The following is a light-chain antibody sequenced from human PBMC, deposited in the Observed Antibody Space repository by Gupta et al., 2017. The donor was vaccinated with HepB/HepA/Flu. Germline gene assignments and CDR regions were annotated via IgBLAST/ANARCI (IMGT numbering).Light chain of an antibody. CDR2: AKN. CDR1: SLGSYY. Sequence: SSELTQDPAVSVALGQTVRITCQGDSLGSYYASWYQQKPGQAPVLVIYAKNNRPYGIPDRFSGSTSGNTASSTTTVAQAEDEADYYWDSQDSSTNLYVFGTGTKVT. J-gene: IGLJ1*01. V-gene: IGLV3-19*01. CDR3: DSQDSSTNLYV.